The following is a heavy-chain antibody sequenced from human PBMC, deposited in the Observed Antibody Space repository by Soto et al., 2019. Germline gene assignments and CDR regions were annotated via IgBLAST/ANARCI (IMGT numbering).Heavy chain of an antibody. CDR1: GYTFSRYG. J-gene: IGHJ6*02. CDR2: ISGYNGDT. V-gene: IGHV1-18*01. D-gene: IGHD2-8*01. CDR3: AKNGQPPYYYYFLDV. Sequence: QGQLVQSGGEVKKPGASVKVSCKASGYTFSRYGISWVRQAPGQGLEWMGWISGYNGDTNYAQKFQGRVTMTIDTSTTTAYIELRGLTSDDTAIYYCAKNGQPPYYYYFLDVLGQGTTVTVSS.